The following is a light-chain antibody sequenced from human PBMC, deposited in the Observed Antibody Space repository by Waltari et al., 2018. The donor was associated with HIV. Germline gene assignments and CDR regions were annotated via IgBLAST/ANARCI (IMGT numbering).Light chain of an antibody. CDR2: DNN. CDR1: SSNIGNNY. J-gene: IGLJ3*02. CDR3: GTWDSSLSAV. Sequence: QSVLTQPPSVSAAPGQRVTISCSGSSSNIGNNYVSWYQHLPGAAPKLLIYDNNNRPSGIPDRFSGSKSGTSATLVLTGLQTGDEADYYCGTWDSSLSAVFGGGTKLTVL. V-gene: IGLV1-51*01.